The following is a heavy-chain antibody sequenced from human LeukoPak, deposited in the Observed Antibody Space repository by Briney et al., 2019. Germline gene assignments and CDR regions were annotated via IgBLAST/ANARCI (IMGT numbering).Heavy chain of an antibody. J-gene: IGHJ6*03. CDR2: ISSSSSYI. V-gene: IGHV3-21*01. CDR3: AGVSYCSGGSCYLQSYYYYYMDV. CDR1: GFTFSSYW. Sequence: GGSLRLSCAASGFTFSSYWMHWVRQAPGKGLEWVSSISSSSSYIYYADSVKGRFTISRDNAKNSLYLQMNGLRAEDTAVYYCAGVSYCSGGSCYLQSYYYYYMDVWGKGTTVTVSS. D-gene: IGHD2-15*01.